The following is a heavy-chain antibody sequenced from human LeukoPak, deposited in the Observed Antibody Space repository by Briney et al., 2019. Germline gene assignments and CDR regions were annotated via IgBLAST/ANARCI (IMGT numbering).Heavy chain of an antibody. CDR3: ASGYSGYDRGANRLDY. V-gene: IGHV4-34*01. J-gene: IGHJ4*02. Sequence: SETLSLTCAVYGGSFSGYYWSWIRQPPGKGLEWIGEINHSGSINYNPSLKSRVTISVDTSKNQFSLKLSSVTAADTAVYYCASGYSGYDRGANRLDYWGQGTLVTVSS. CDR1: GGSFSGYY. D-gene: IGHD5-12*01. CDR2: INHSGSI.